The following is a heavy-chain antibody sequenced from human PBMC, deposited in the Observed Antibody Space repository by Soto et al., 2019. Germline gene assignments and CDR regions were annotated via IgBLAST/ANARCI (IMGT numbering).Heavy chain of an antibody. CDR1: GFTFSSYG. CDR2: ISNDGSNK. V-gene: IGHV3-30*18. D-gene: IGHD6-19*01. CDR3: GKEWGSTGGYTDWLDP. Sequence: QVQLVESGGGVVQPGRSLRLSCAASGFTFSSYGMHWVRQAPGKGLEWVAVISNDGSNKYYADSVKGRFTISRDNSKNTLYLQMNSRRAEATAVYYFGKEWGSTGGYTDWLDPWGQGTGVTVSS. J-gene: IGHJ5*02.